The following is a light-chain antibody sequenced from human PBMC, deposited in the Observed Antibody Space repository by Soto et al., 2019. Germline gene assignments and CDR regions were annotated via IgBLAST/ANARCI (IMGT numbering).Light chain of an antibody. J-gene: IGKJ1*01. CDR1: QSVSSN. Sequence: EIVMTQSPATLSVSPEERATLSCRASQSVSSNLAWYQQKPGQAPRLLIYGASTRATGIPARFSGSGSGTEFTLTISSLQSEDFAVYYCQHYNNWHWTFGQGTKVEIK. V-gene: IGKV3-15*01. CDR3: QHYNNWHWT. CDR2: GAS.